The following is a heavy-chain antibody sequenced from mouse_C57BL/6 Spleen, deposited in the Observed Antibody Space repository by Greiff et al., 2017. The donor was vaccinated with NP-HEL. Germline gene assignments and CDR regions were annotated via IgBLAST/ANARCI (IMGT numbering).Heavy chain of an antibody. J-gene: IGHJ2*01. CDR1: GYTFTDYY. V-gene: IGHV1-26*01. D-gene: IGHD2-5*01. CDR3: ARREKNYYSNFYFDY. Sequence: VQLQQSGPELVKPGASVKISCKASGYTFTDYYMNWVKQSHGKSLEWIGDINPNNGGTSYNQKFKGKATLTVDKSSSTAYMELRSLTSEDSAVYYCARREKNYYSNFYFDYWGQGTTLTVSS. CDR2: INPNNGGT.